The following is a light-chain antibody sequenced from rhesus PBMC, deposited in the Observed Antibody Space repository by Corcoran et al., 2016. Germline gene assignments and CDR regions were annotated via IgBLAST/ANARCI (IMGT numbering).Light chain of an antibody. V-gene: IGLV2-32*01. J-gene: IGLJ1*01. CDR2: EVS. Sequence: QAALTQPRSVSGSPGQSVTISCTGTSSDIGGYNFVSWYQMRPGTAPKLMIYEVSKRPSGVSDRFSGSKSGNTASLTISGLQAEDEAEYSCCSYAGSYSFYIFGAGTRLTVL. CDR1: SSDIGGYNF. CDR3: CSYAGSYSFYI.